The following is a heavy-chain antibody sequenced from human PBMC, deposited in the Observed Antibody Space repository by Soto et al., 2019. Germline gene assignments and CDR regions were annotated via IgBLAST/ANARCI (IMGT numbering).Heavy chain of an antibody. D-gene: IGHD2-15*01. CDR2: INPNSGGT. CDR3: ARADLLGYCSGGSCYSLPLYFDY. J-gene: IGHJ4*02. Sequence: SXKVSFRAAGYTXSGYYMDLVRQAPGQGLEWIGWINPNSGGTNYAQKFQGRVTMTRDNSISTAYMELSRLRSDDTAVYYFARADLLGYCSGGSCYSLPLYFDYWGQGTLGTVSS. V-gene: IGHV1-2*02. CDR1: GYTXSGYY.